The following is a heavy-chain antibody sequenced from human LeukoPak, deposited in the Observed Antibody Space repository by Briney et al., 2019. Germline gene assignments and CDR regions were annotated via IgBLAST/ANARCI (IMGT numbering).Heavy chain of an antibody. Sequence: GGSLRLSCAASGFPFSTYWMSWVRQAPGKGLEWVANINQDGTEKYYVDSVKGRFTISRDYAKNSLYLQMNSLRVEDTAVYYCARDASPVGYGRHDYWGQGTLVTVSS. CDR2: INQDGTEK. J-gene: IGHJ4*02. D-gene: IGHD4-23*01. CDR3: ARDASPVGYGRHDY. V-gene: IGHV3-7*01. CDR1: GFPFSTYW.